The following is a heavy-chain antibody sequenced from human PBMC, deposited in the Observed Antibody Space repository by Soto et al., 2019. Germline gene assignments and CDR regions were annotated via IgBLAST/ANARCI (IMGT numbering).Heavy chain of an antibody. CDR3: ARGPEVALRPGWFDP. CDR2: IYYSGST. V-gene: IGHV4-59*01. J-gene: IGHJ5*02. Sequence: QVQLQESGPGLVKPSETLSLTCTVSGGSISSYYWSWIRQPPGKGLEWIGYIYYSGSTNYNPSLTSRVTISVDTSKNQFSLKLRSVTAADTAVYYCARGPEVALRPGWFDPWGQGTLVTVSS. CDR1: GGSISSYY. D-gene: IGHD2-15*01.